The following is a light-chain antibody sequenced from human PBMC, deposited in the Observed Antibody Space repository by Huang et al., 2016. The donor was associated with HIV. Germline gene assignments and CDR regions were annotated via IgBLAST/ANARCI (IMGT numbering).Light chain of an antibody. CDR1: QSVSNN. CDR2: GAS. V-gene: IGKV3-15*01. Sequence: EIVMTQSPATLSVSPGERATLSCRASQSVSNNLAWYQQKPGLAPTLLIYGASTRATGIPARFSGSGSGTRFTITISSLQSEDFAVYYCQQYNNWPPEYTFGQGTELEIK. J-gene: IGKJ2*01. CDR3: QQYNNWPPEYT.